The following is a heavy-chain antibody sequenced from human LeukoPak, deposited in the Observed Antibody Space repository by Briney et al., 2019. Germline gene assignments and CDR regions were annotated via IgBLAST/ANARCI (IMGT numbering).Heavy chain of an antibody. J-gene: IGHJ4*02. Sequence: PGGSLRLSCATSGFTFSSYAMSWVRQAPGKGLEWVSTISGSGGSTYYADSVKGRFTISRDNSKNTLYLQMNSLRAEDTAVYYCAKVPGAPYYFDYWGQATLVTVSS. D-gene: IGHD1-26*01. CDR3: AKVPGAPYYFDY. V-gene: IGHV3-23*01. CDR1: GFTFSSYA. CDR2: ISGSGGST.